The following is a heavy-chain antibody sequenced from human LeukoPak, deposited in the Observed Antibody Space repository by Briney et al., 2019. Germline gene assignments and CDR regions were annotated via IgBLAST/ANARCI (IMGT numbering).Heavy chain of an antibody. CDR3: AKDQAPYYYDSSGYWDY. CDR1: GFTFSSYG. V-gene: IGHV3-30*18. CDR2: ISYDGSNK. D-gene: IGHD3-22*01. J-gene: IGHJ4*02. Sequence: PGGSLRLSCAASGFTFSSYGMHWVRQAPGKGLEWGAAISYDGSNKYYADSVKGRFTISRDNSKNTQYLQMNSLRAEDTAVYYCAKDQAPYYYDSSGYWDYWGQGTLVTVSS.